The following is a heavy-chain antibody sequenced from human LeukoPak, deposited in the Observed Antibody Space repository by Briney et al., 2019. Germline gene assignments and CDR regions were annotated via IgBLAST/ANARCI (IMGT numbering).Heavy chain of an antibody. D-gene: IGHD3-10*01. CDR1: GGTFSSYA. CDR3: APYYYGSGSYPTVDY. Sequence: SVKVSCKASGGTFSSYAISWVRQAPGQGLEWMGGIIPIFGTANYAQKFQGRVTITADESTSTAYMELSSLRSEDTAVYYCAPYYYGSGSYPTVDYWGQGTLVTVSS. CDR2: IIPIFGTA. V-gene: IGHV1-69*01. J-gene: IGHJ4*02.